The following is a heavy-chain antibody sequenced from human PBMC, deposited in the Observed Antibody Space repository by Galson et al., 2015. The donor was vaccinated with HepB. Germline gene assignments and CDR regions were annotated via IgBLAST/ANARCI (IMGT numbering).Heavy chain of an antibody. D-gene: IGHD6-19*01. CDR1: GYMFTGHY. CDR3: AREAALAVAGALDV. CDR2: INPNNGAT. V-gene: IGHV1-2*04. Sequence: SVKVSCKASGYMFTGHYVHWGRQAPGRGLEWLGWINPNNGATNYAQRFQGWITMARDTSIRTAYMELSRLTFDDTAVYYCAREAALAVAGALDVWGQGTMVTVSS. J-gene: IGHJ3*01.